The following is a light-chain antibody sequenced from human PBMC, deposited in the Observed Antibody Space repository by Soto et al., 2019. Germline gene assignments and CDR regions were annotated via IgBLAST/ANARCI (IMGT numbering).Light chain of an antibody. CDR3: QQRCSWPPT. CDR2: DAS. J-gene: IGKJ4*01. Sequence: EIVLTQFPATRSLSPGERATLSCRASQSVNIYFGLYQQKRGQAPRLLIYDASTRATGIPARFSGSGSGTDFTLTISSLEPEDVGVYYCQQRCSWPPTLGGGTKVDIK. CDR1: QSVNIY. V-gene: IGKV3-11*01.